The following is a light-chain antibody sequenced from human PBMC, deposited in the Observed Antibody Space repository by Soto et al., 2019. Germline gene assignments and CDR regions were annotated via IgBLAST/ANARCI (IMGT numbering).Light chain of an antibody. CDR3: QSYDNSLSGYV. V-gene: IGLV1-40*01. J-gene: IGLJ1*01. Sequence: QSVLTQPPSVSGAPGQRVTISCTGSSSNIGAGYDVHWYQQLPGTAPKLLTYGNSNRPSGVPDRFSGSKSGTSASLAITGLQAEDEADYYCQSYDNSLSGYVFGPGTKVTVL. CDR2: GNS. CDR1: SSNIGAGYD.